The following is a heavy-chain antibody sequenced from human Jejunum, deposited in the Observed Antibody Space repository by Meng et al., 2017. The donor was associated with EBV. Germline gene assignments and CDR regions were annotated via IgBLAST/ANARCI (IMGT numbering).Heavy chain of an antibody. CDR2: INTKTGNP. J-gene: IGHJ4*02. CDR3: ARAVVGSTSLDY. CDR1: GYTFTNDA. Sequence: QVQLVQSGSELRKPGASVKIYCKTSGYTFTNDAMNWVRQAPGQGLEWMAWINTKTGNPAYAQGFTGRFVFSLDMSVTTIYLQISSLEAEDTAIYYCARAVVGSTSLDYWGQGTLVTVSS. D-gene: IGHD1-26*01. V-gene: IGHV7-4-1*02.